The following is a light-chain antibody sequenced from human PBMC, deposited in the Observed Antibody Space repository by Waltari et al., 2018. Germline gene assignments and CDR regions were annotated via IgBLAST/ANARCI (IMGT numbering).Light chain of an antibody. CDR1: QSISNW. CDR2: KAS. J-gene: IGKJ4*01. Sequence: DIQMTQSPSTLSASVGASVTITCRASQSISNWLAWYQQKPGKAPNLLIYKASSLESGVPSRFSGGGSGTEFTLTISSLQPDDFATYYCQQFKSFPFTFGGGTKVEVK. V-gene: IGKV1-5*03. CDR3: QQFKSFPFT.